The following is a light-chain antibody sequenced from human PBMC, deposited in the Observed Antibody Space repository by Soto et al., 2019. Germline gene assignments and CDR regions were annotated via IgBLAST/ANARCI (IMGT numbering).Light chain of an antibody. Sequence: QSVLTQPPSASGTPGQVFTISCSGSNSNIGDNSVNWYQQLPGTAPKLLIYSDNRRPSGVPDRFSGSKSGTSASLAISGLQSEYEAEYYCAAWYDSLNGLLFGGGTKLTVL. V-gene: IGLV1-44*01. CDR3: AAWYDSLNGLL. CDR2: SDN. J-gene: IGLJ3*02. CDR1: NSNIGDNS.